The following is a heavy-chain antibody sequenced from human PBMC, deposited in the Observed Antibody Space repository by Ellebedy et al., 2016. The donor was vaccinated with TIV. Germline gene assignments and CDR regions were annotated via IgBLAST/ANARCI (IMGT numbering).Heavy chain of an antibody. Sequence: GGSLRLSXVASGFIFSNAWMNWVRQAPGKGLEWVGRIRGKIDGGTTDYAAPVKGRFTISRDDSKNTLYVQMNSLKTEDTAVYYCTSEAEWLSYYFDYWGQGTLVTVSS. V-gene: IGHV3-15*07. CDR2: IRGKIDGGTT. CDR3: TSEAEWLSYYFDY. D-gene: IGHD3-3*01. CDR1: GFIFSNAW. J-gene: IGHJ4*02.